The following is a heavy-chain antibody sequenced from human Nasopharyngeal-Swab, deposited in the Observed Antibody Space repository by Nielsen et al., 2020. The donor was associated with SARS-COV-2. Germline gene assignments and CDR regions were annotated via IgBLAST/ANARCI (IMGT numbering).Heavy chain of an antibody. CDR3: ASSYYYDSSGYQALRSYYYYYGMDV. Sequence: WIRQPPGKGLEWAAVIWYDGSNKYYADSVKGRFTISRDNSKNTLYLQMNSLRAEDTAVYYCASSYYYDSSGYQALRSYYYYYGMDVWGQGTTVTVSS. J-gene: IGHJ6*02. CDR2: IWYDGSNK. D-gene: IGHD3-22*01. V-gene: IGHV3-33*01.